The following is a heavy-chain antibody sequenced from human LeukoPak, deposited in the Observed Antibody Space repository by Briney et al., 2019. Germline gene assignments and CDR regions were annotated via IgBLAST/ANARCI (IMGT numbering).Heavy chain of an antibody. V-gene: IGHV1-8*02. J-gene: IGHJ5*02. CDR2: MNPNSGNT. CDR1: GYTFTGYY. Sequence: ASVKVSCKASGYTFTGYYMHWVRQAPGQGLEWMGWMNPNSGNTGYAQKFQGRVTMTRNTSISTAYMQLSSLRSEDTAVYYCARAAPYISVAQERWFDPWGQGTLVTVSS. D-gene: IGHD6-19*01. CDR3: ARAAPYISVAQERWFDP.